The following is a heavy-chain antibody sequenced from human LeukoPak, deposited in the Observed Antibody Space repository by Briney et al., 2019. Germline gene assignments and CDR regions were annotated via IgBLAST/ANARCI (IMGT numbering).Heavy chain of an antibody. J-gene: IGHJ3*02. D-gene: IGHD2-2*01. Sequence: ASVKVSCKASGYTFTSYYMHWVRQAPGQGLEWMGWISAYNGNTNYAQKLQGRVTMTTDTSTSTAYMELRSLRSGDTAVYYCAGSTTDDAFDIWGQGTMVTVSS. CDR3: AGSTTDDAFDI. V-gene: IGHV1-18*04. CDR1: GYTFTSYY. CDR2: ISAYNGNT.